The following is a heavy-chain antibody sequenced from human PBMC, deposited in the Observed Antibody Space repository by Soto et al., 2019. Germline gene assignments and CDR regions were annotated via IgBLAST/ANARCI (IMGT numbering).Heavy chain of an antibody. D-gene: IGHD5-18*01. Sequence: QVQLVQSGAEVKKPGASGKVSCKASGYTFTSYSITWVRQAPGQGLEWMGWISAHNGNTKYAQKLQGRATMTTDTSTSTAYMEVRSLRSDDTAVYYCARDTAMALPDAWGQGTLVTVSS. CDR2: ISAHNGNT. J-gene: IGHJ4*02. CDR1: GYTFTSYS. CDR3: ARDTAMALPDA. V-gene: IGHV1-18*01.